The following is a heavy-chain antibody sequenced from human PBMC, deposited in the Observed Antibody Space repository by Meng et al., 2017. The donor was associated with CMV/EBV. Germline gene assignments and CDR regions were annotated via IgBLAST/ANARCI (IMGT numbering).Heavy chain of an antibody. Sequence: GGSLRLSCAASGFTFDDYAMHWVRQAPGKGLEWVSGISWNSGSIGYADSVKGRFTISRDNAKNSLYLQMNSLRAEDTAVYYCARYSNKRTPFEPRYYFDYWGQGTLVTVSS. D-gene: IGHD2/OR15-2a*01. CDR3: ARYSNKRTPFEPRYYFDY. CDR2: ISWNSGSI. V-gene: IGHV3-9*01. CDR1: GFTFDDYA. J-gene: IGHJ4*02.